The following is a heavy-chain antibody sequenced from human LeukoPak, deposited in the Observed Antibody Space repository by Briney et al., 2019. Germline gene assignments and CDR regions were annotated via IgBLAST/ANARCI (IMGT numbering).Heavy chain of an antibody. V-gene: IGHV3-30-3*01. D-gene: IGHD2-2*03. CDR1: GFTFSSYA. CDR2: ISYDGSNK. CDR3: AREAMDIVVVPAALDYYYYMDV. Sequence: GSLRLSCAASGFTFSSYAMHWVRQAPGKGLEWVAVISYDGSNKYYTDSVKGRFTISRDNSKNTLYLQMNSLRAEDTAVYYCAREAMDIVVVPAALDYYYYMDVWGKGTTVTVSS. J-gene: IGHJ6*03.